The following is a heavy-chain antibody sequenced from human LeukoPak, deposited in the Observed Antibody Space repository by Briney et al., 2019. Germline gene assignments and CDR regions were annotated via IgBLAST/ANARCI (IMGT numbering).Heavy chain of an antibody. CDR1: GYTFTSYG. Sequence: ASVKVSCKASGYTFTSYGISWVRRAPGQGFEWMGWINPNSGDTSYTQTFQGRVTMTRDTSISTAYMELSSLRSDDTAVYYCARAQSLTAPAGAFANSWGQGTLVTVSS. CDR3: ARAQSLTAPAGAFANS. D-gene: IGHD6-13*01. V-gene: IGHV1-2*02. CDR2: INPNSGDT. J-gene: IGHJ4*02.